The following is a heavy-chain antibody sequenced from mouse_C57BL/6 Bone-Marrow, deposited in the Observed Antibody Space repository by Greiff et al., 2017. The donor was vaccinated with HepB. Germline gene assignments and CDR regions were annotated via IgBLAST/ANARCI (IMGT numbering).Heavy chain of an antibody. CDR3: ARENYDYDGYFDV. D-gene: IGHD2-4*01. V-gene: IGHV1-72*01. Sequence: GLEWIGRIDPNSGGTKYNEKFKSKATLTVDKPSSTAYMQLSSLTSEDSAVYYCARENYDYDGYFDVWGTGTTVTVSS. CDR2: IDPNSGGT. J-gene: IGHJ1*03.